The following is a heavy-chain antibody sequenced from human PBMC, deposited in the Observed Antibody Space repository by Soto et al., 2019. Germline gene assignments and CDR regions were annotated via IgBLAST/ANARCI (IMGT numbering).Heavy chain of an antibody. CDR1: GGSMSTDY. CDR3: AKERDDLRTGDAFDI. V-gene: IGHV4-4*07. J-gene: IGHJ3*02. D-gene: IGHD3-10*02. CDR2: VYVSGST. Sequence: QLQLQESGPGLVKPSETLSLTCTVSGGSMSTDYWSWIRQPAGKGLEWIGRVYVSGSTDYNPSLRSRVTLSADASKNQFSLKLTSVTAADTAVYFCAKERDDLRTGDAFDIWGQGTMVIVSS.